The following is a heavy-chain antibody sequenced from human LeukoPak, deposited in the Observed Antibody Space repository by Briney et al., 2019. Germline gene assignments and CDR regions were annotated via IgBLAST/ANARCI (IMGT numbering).Heavy chain of an antibody. CDR1: GLVFGKYA. J-gene: IGHJ4*02. CDR2: ISDDSSFT. D-gene: IGHD5-24*01. Sequence: GGSLRLSCAASGLVFGKYAMAWVRQAPGKGLECVSIISDDSSFTYYLDSVKGRSTIFRDNSKNTLYLHMNSLKAEDTAVYYCAKSQGLQPDYWGQGTLVTVSS. CDR3: AKSQGLQPDY. V-gene: IGHV3-23*01.